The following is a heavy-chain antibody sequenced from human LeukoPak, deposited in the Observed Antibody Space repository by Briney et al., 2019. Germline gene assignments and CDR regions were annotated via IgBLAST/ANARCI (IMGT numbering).Heavy chain of an antibody. CDR2: INHSGST. CDR1: GGSFSGYY. J-gene: IGHJ6*02. V-gene: IGHV4-34*01. D-gene: IGHD6-13*01. Sequence: SETLSLTCAVYGGSFSGYYWSWIRQPPGKGLEWIGEINHSGSTNYNPSLESRVTISVDTSKNQFSLKLSSVTAADTAVYYCARGRRIAAATYYHYGMDVWGQGTTVTVSS. CDR3: ARGRRIAAATYYHYGMDV.